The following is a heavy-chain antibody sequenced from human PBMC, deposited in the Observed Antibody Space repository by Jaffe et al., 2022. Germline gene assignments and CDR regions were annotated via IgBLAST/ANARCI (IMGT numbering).Heavy chain of an antibody. CDR1: GFTFSRSR. J-gene: IGHJ3*02. Sequence: EVQLVESGGGLVQPGGSLRLSCAASGFTFSRSRMTWVRQAPGKGLEWISFISSSTADIYYSDSVRGRFTISRDNAGNSLFLQMNSLRVDDTAVYYCARSREEFRDAFEIWGQGTMVTVSS. V-gene: IGHV3-48*01. D-gene: IGHD3-10*01. CDR3: ARSREEFRDAFEI. CDR2: ISSSTADI.